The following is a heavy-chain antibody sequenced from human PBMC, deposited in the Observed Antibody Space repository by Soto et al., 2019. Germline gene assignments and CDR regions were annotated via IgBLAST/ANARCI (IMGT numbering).Heavy chain of an antibody. D-gene: IGHD3-22*01. CDR2: INSDGSST. CDR1: GFTFSSYW. CDR3: ARRNYYDSSDIRGFDP. J-gene: IGHJ5*02. V-gene: IGHV3-74*01. Sequence: PGGSLRLSCAASGFTFSSYWMHWVRQAPGKGLVWVSRINSDGSSTSYADSVKGRFTISRNNAKNTLYLQMNSLRAEDTAVYYCARRNYYDSSDIRGFDPWGQGTLVTVSS.